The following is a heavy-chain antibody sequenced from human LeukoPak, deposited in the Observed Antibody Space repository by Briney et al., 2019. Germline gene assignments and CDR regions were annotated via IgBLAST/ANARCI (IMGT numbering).Heavy chain of an antibody. CDR3: ARGPYYYDSSGPEPDFDY. CDR1: GFTFSSYA. J-gene: IGHJ4*02. D-gene: IGHD3-22*01. V-gene: IGHV3-48*01. CDR2: ISSSSSTI. Sequence: GGSLRLSCAASGFTFSSYAMSWVRQAPGKGLEWVSYISSSSSTIYYADSVKGRFTISRDNAKNSLYLQMNSLRAEDTAVYYCARGPYYYDSSGPEPDFDYWGQGTLVTVSS.